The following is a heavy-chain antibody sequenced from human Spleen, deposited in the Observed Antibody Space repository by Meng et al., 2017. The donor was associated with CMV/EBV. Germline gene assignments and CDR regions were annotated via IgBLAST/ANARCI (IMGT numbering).Heavy chain of an antibody. Sequence: GGSLRLSCAASGFTFSSHGMAWVRQAPGKGLECVSYIGSSGNYIYYADSVKGRFTISRDNTKNSLILQMTSLTVDDTAVYYCARDLRVIAVLLAARGAFDCWGQGTLVTVSS. CDR1: GFTFSSHG. J-gene: IGHJ4*02. D-gene: IGHD2-2*01. CDR3: ARDLRVIAVLLAARGAFDC. CDR2: IGSSGNYI. V-gene: IGHV3-21*01.